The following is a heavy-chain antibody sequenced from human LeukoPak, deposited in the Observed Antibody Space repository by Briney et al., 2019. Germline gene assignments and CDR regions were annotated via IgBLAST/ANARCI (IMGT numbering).Heavy chain of an antibody. D-gene: IGHD1-20*01. CDR1: GGSISSYY. Sequence: SETLSLTCTVSGGSISSYYWSWIRQPAGKGLEWIGRIYSSGSTDYNPSLKSRVTMSVDTSKNQFSLKMRSVTAADTAVYYCARGCPRSEVGAVTGTCYFDNWGQGTLVTVSS. CDR3: ARGCPRSEVGAVTGTCYFDN. CDR2: IYSSGST. J-gene: IGHJ4*02. V-gene: IGHV4-4*07.